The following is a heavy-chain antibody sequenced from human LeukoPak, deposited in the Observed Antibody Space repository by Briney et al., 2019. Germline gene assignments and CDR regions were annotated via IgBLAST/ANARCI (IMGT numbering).Heavy chain of an antibody. Sequence: ASVKVSCKASGYTFTSYDINWVRQATGQGLEWMGWMNPNSGNTGYAQKFQGRVTMTRNTSIRTAYMELSSLRSEDTAVYYCARGVVWFGELHYYYYYMDVWGKGTTVTVSS. CDR2: MNPNSGNT. CDR1: GYTFTSYD. D-gene: IGHD3-10*01. CDR3: ARGVVWFGELHYYYYYMDV. V-gene: IGHV1-8*01. J-gene: IGHJ6*03.